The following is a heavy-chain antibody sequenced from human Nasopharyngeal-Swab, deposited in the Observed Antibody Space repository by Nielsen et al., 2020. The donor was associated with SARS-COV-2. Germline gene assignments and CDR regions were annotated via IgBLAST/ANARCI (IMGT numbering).Heavy chain of an antibody. Sequence: SETLSLTCTVSGDSMGSYYWNWIRQPPGKGLEWIGYIYYSGSTNYNPSLKSRVTISVDTSRNQFSLKLTSVTAADTAVYYCAREMASFDTWGQGTLVTVSS. J-gene: IGHJ4*02. V-gene: IGHV4-59*01. CDR3: AREMASFDT. CDR1: GDSMGSYY. CDR2: IYYSGST. D-gene: IGHD5-24*01.